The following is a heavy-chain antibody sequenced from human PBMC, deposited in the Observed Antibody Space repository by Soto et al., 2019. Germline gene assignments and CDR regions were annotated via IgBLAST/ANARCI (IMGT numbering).Heavy chain of an antibody. Sequence: SETLSLTCTVSGGSISSYYWSWIRQPPGKGLEWIGYIYYSGSTNYNPSLKRRVTISVDTSKNQFSLKLSSVTAADTAVYYCARDRSYYYGSGSRNYYYYGMDVWGQGTPVTVS. CDR3: ARDRSYYYGSGSRNYYYYGMDV. D-gene: IGHD3-10*01. CDR2: IYYSGST. CDR1: GGSISSYY. J-gene: IGHJ6*02. V-gene: IGHV4-59*01.